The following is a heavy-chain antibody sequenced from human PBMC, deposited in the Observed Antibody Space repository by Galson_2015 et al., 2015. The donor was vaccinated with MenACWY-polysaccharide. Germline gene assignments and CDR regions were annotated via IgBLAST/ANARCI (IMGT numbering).Heavy chain of an antibody. V-gene: IGHV3-33*01. CDR2: IWDDGSNK. J-gene: IGHJ4*02. CDR3: VRGVYYDSSGYYYELNY. CDR1: GFRFSDYG. D-gene: IGHD3-22*01. Sequence: SLRLSCATSGFRFSDYGMHWVRQAPGKGLEWVAVIWDDGSNKYYGDSVKGRLTISRVNSKNTMYLQMNSLRAEDTAMYYCVRGVYYDSSGYYYELNYWGQGTLVTVSS.